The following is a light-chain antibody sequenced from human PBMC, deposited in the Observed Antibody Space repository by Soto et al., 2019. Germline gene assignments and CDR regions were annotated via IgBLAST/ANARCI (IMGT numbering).Light chain of an antibody. J-gene: IGKJ5*01. CDR2: AAS. CDR3: QQLNSYPIT. Sequence: DIQLTQSPSFLSASVGDRVTITCRASQGISSYLAWYQQKPGKAPKLLIYAASTLQSGVPSRFSGSGSGTEFTLTISILQPEDFATYYCQQLNSYPITFGQGTRLEIK. CDR1: QGISSY. V-gene: IGKV1-9*01.